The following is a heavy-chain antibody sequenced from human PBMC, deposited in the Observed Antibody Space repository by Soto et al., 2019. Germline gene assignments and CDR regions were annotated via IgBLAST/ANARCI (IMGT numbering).Heavy chain of an antibody. CDR2: IYYRGST. D-gene: IGHD6-13*01. CDR3: ARQQLLPFYYALDV. J-gene: IGHJ6*02. Sequence: QVQLQESGPGLVKPSDTLSLTCTVSGGSISGYYWSWIRQSPGKGLEYIGYIYYRGSTNYNPSLKSRFTMSIDTSRNQFSLRVNSVTAADTAVYYCARQQLLPFYYALDVWGQGPTVTVAS. V-gene: IGHV4-59*07. CDR1: GGSISGYY.